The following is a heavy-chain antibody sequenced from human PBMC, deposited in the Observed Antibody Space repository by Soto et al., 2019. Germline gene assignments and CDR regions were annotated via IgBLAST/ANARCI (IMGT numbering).Heavy chain of an antibody. Sequence: QVQLVESGGGGVQPGRSLRLSCAASGFTFSSYGMHWVRQAPGKGLEWVAVISYDGSNKYYADSVKGRFTISRDNSKNTLYLQMNSLRAEDTAVYYCAKDSDYGDYWGTSFDYWGQGTLVTVSS. CDR2: ISYDGSNK. CDR3: AKDSDYGDYWGTSFDY. V-gene: IGHV3-30*18. D-gene: IGHD4-17*01. J-gene: IGHJ4*02. CDR1: GFTFSSYG.